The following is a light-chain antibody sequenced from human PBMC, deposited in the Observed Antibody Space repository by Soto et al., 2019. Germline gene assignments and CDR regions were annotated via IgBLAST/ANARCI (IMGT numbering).Light chain of an antibody. CDR3: SSYASSSPGV. Sequence: QSALTQPASVSGSPGQSITISCTGTSSDVGGYNYVSWYQQHPGKAPKLMIYEVSNRPSGVSDRFSGSKSGNTASLTISGIQAEDEADYYCSSYASSSPGVFGTGTKLTVL. J-gene: IGLJ1*01. V-gene: IGLV2-14*01. CDR2: EVS. CDR1: SSDVGGYNY.